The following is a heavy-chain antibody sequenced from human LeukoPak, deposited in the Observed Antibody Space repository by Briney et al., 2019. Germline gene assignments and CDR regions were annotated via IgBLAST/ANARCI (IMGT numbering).Heavy chain of an antibody. J-gene: IGHJ4*02. CDR2: INSDGSRT. CDR1: GFTFTSYG. D-gene: IGHD5-18*01. V-gene: IGHV3-74*01. Sequence: GGSLRLSCAASGFTFTSYGMGWVRQAPGKGLVWVSRINSDGSRTNYADCVKGRFTISRDNAKNTVFLQMNSLTAEDAAVYYCARVITGSTYGQFDFWGQGALATVSS. CDR3: ARVITGSTYGQFDF.